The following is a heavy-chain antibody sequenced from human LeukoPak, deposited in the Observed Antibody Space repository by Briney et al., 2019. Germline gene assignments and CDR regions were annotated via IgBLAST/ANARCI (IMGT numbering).Heavy chain of an antibody. CDR2: LDPEDGEN. D-gene: IGHD3-3*01. CDR3: ATGRDLGWEPKWFDP. CDR1: GSSLTESP. V-gene: IGHV1-24*01. J-gene: IGHJ5*02. Sequence: ASVKVSCKISGSSLTESPIHWVRQAPGKGLEWMGGLDPEDGENIFAQSFQGRVTLTEDTSIDTAYMELTSLRSEDTAVYYCATGRDLGWEPKWFDPWGQGTLVIVSS.